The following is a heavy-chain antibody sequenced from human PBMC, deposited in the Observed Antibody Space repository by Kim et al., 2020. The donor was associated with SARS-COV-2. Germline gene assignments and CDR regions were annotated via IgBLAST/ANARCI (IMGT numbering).Heavy chain of an antibody. D-gene: IGHD3-10*01. CDR1: GDSVSSNSAA. V-gene: IGHV6-1*01. Sequence: SQTLSLTCAIPGDSVSSNSAAWNWIRQSPSRGLEWLGRTYYRSKWYNDYAVSVKSRITINSDTSKNQFSLHLNSVTPEDTAGYYCARDPRGFGELSFDYWGQGTLVTVST. CDR3: ARDPRGFGELSFDY. CDR2: TYYRSKWYN. J-gene: IGHJ4*02.